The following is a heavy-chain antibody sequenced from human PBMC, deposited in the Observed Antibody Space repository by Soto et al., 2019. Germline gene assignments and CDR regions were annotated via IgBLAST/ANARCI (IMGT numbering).Heavy chain of an antibody. V-gene: IGHV6-1*01. D-gene: IGHD3-16*01. CDR1: GDSVSSNSAA. Sequence: SQTLSLTCAISGDSVSSNSAAWNWIRQSPSRGLEWLGRTYYRSKWYNDYAVSVKSRITINPDTSKNQFSLQLNSVTPEDTAVNYCARGDYDYIWGSNWFDPWGQGTLVTVSS. CDR3: ARGDYDYIWGSNWFDP. J-gene: IGHJ5*02. CDR2: TYYRSKWYN.